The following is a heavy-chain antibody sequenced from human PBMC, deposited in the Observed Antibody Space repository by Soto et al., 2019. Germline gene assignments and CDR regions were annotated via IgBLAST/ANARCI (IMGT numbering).Heavy chain of an antibody. Sequence: GGSLRLSCAASGFTFSSYAMHWVRQAPGKGLEWVAVISYDGSNKYYADSVKGRFTISRDNSKNTLYLQMNSLRAEDTAVYYCAREPVGSGWYEIFDYWGQGTLVTVSS. CDR1: GFTFSSYA. CDR3: AREPVGSGWYEIFDY. J-gene: IGHJ4*02. V-gene: IGHV3-30-3*01. D-gene: IGHD6-19*01. CDR2: ISYDGSNK.